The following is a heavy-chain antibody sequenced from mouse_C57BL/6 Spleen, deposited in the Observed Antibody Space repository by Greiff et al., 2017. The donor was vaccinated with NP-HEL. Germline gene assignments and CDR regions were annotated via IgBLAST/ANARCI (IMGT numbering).Heavy chain of an antibody. D-gene: IGHD1-1*01. CDR3: AREFITTVVATGGGSMDY. CDR2: ISNGGGST. Sequence: EVQVVESGGGLVQPGGSLKLSCAASGFTFSDYYMYWVRQTPEKRLEWVAYISNGGGSTYYPDTVKGRFTISRDNAKNTLYLQMSRLKSEDTAMYYCAREFITTVVATGGGSMDYWGQGTSVTVSS. J-gene: IGHJ4*01. CDR1: GFTFSDYY. V-gene: IGHV5-12*01.